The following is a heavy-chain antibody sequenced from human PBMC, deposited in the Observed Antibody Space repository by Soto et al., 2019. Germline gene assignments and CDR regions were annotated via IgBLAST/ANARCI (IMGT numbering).Heavy chain of an antibody. D-gene: IGHD3-10*01. CDR3: AINSGYGSRASVNHYLDY. V-gene: IGHV3-7*01. Sequence: EVQLEESGGGLVQPGGSLRLSCAASGFTFGSYWMRWVRQAPGKGPEWLATIKWDASEKKYVDSVKGRFTTSRDNAKSALYLQMGSLTAEYRAVYYCAINSGYGSRASVNHYLDYWGQGTLDTGPS. CDR2: IKWDASEK. J-gene: IGHJ4*01. CDR1: GFTFGSYW.